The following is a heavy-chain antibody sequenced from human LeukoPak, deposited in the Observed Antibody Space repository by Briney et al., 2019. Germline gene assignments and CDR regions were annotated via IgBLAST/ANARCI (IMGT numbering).Heavy chain of an antibody. CDR2: ISDSGGST. V-gene: IGHV3-23*01. J-gene: IGHJ4*02. Sequence: GRSLRLSCTASGFTFSTYAMSWVRQAPGKGLEWVSGISDSGGSTYYAESVKGRFTDSRDNSKNTVYMQMRTLRVEDTAVYYCVKTQTHFGDYRRDYWGQGTLVTVSS. CDR3: VKTQTHFGDYRRDY. CDR1: GFTFSTYA. D-gene: IGHD4-17*01.